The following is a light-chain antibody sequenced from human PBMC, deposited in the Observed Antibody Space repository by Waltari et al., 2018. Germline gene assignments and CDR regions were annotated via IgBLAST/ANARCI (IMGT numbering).Light chain of an antibody. J-gene: IGKJ2*01. Sequence: ESVLTQSPGTLSLSPGERATLSCRASQTVPSNHLAWYQQRPGQAPRLLIYHASVRVTGIPDRFSGSGSGTDFTLTISRLESEDFAVYYCQQYGTSPPYTFGQGTKLEIK. CDR2: HAS. CDR1: QTVPSNH. CDR3: QQYGTSPPYT. V-gene: IGKV3-20*01.